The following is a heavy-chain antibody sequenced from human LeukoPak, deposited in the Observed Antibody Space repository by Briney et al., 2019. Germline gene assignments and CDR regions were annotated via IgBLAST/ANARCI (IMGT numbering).Heavy chain of an antibody. CDR3: AKIPYIYYDSSGYVDY. J-gene: IGHJ4*02. CDR1: GFTFSSYA. CDR2: ISGSGGST. D-gene: IGHD3-22*01. Sequence: GGSLRLSCAASGFTFSSYAMSWVRQAPGEGLEWVSAISGSGGSTYYADSVKGRFTISRDNSKNTLYLQMNSLRAEDTAVYYCAKIPYIYYDSSGYVDYWGQGTLVTVSS. V-gene: IGHV3-23*01.